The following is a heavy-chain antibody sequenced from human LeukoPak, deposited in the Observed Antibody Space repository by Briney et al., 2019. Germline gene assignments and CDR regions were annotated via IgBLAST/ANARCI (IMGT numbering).Heavy chain of an antibody. CDR2: INHSGST. D-gene: IGHD3-16*01. CDR3: ARGLFGAGKGWFDP. Sequence: PSETLSLTCAVYGGSFSGYYWSWIRQPPGKGLGWIGEINHSGSTNYNPSLKSRVTISVDTSKNQFSLKLSSVTAADTAVYYCARGLFGAGKGWFDPWGQGTLVTVSS. J-gene: IGHJ5*02. V-gene: IGHV4-34*01. CDR1: GGSFSGYY.